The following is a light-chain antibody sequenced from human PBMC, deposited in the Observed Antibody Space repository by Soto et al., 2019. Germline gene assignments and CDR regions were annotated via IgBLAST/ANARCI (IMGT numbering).Light chain of an antibody. J-gene: IGKJ5*01. Sequence: DIVMTQYPATLSVSPGEGATLSCRASQSVSSNLAWYQQKPGQAPRLLIFGASTRATGIPARFSGSGSGTEFTLTISSLQSEDFAVYYCKQYNSWAPITFGQGTRLEIK. V-gene: IGKV3-15*01. CDR3: KQYNSWAPIT. CDR2: GAS. CDR1: QSVSSN.